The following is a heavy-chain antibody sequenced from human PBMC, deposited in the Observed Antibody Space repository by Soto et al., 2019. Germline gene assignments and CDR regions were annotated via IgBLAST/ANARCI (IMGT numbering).Heavy chain of an antibody. V-gene: IGHV4-59*01. Sequence: QVELQQSGPGLVKPSETLSLTCTVFGGSIDDYYWGWIRQSPGKGLEWIGHISDRGSTDYNPSLKSRSTISVDRSKKQYSLKVTSVTAADTAVYYCARDRWTARANWFDPWGQGTLVTVSS. D-gene: IGHD3-16*02. CDR3: ARDRWTARANWFDP. J-gene: IGHJ5*02. CDR2: ISDRGST. CDR1: GGSIDDYY.